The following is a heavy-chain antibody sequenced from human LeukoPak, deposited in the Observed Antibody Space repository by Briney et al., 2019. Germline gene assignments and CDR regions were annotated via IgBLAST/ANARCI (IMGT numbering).Heavy chain of an antibody. CDR2: IYYSGST. V-gene: IGHV4-59*01. Sequence: SETLSLTCTVSGGSISSYYWSWIRQPPGKGLEWIGYIYYSGSTNYNPSLKSRVTISVDTSKNQFSLKLSSVTAADTAVYYCARMVRGAPYYFDYWGQGTLVTVSS. D-gene: IGHD3-10*01. J-gene: IGHJ4*02. CDR1: GGSISSYY. CDR3: ARMVRGAPYYFDY.